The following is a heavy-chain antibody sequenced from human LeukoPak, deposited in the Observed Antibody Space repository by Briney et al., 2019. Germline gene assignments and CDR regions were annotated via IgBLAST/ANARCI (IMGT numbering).Heavy chain of an antibody. V-gene: IGHV4-39*07. CDR1: GGSISSSSYY. D-gene: IGHD1-26*01. CDR2: IYYSGST. Sequence: SETLSLTCTVSGGSISSSSYYWGWIRQPPGKGLEWIGSIYYSGSTYYNPSLKSRVTISVDTSKNQFSLKLSSVTAADTAVYYCARLPQGDLVDYWGQGTLVTVSS. J-gene: IGHJ4*02. CDR3: ARLPQGDLVDY.